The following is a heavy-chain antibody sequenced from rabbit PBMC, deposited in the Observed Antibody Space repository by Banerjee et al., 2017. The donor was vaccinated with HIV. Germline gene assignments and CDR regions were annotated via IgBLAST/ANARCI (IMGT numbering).Heavy chain of an antibody. Sequence: QEQLEESGGDMVKPEGYLTLTCTASGFSLSNKYVMCWIRRAPGKGMERSECIDAGSSGSKYNASWAKGRCTNSRTESSTVKLQMNSLKAADTANYYCVRRPHYTAYGDPVFKLWGPGTLSPS. V-gene: IGHV1S45*01. CDR1: GFSLSNKYV. CDR3: VRRPHYTAYGDPVFKL. CDR2: IDAGSSGSK. J-gene: IGHJ4*01. D-gene: IGHD2-1*01.